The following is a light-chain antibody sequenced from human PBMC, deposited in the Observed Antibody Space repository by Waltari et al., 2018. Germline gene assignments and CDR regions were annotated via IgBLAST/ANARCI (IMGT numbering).Light chain of an antibody. CDR2: AAS. CDR3: QQSYSTPLYT. V-gene: IGKV1-39*01. Sequence: DIQMTQSPSSLPETVGDRVTITSRASQSISSYLNWYQQKPGKAPKLLIYAASSLQSGVPSRFSGSGSGTDFTLTISSLQPEDFATYYCQQSYSTPLYTFGQGTKLEIK. J-gene: IGKJ2*01. CDR1: QSISSY.